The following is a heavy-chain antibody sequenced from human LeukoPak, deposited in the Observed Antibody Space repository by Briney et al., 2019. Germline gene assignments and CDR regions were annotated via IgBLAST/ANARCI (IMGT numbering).Heavy chain of an antibody. J-gene: IGHJ4*02. CDR2: VDPEDGET. D-gene: IGHD6-19*01. CDR1: GYTFTDYY. CDR3: ATDLGGSSGWQTSGFDY. Sequence: ASVKVSCKVSGYTFTDYYMHWVQQAPGKGLEWMGLVDPEDGETIYAEKFQGRVTITADTSTDTAFMELSSLRSEDTAVYYCATDLGGSSGWQTSGFDYWGQGTLVTVSS. V-gene: IGHV1-69-2*01.